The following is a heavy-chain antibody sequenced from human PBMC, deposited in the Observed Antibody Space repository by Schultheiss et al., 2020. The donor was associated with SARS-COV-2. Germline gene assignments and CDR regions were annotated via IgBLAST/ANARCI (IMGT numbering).Heavy chain of an antibody. V-gene: IGHV3-21*01. Sequence: GGSLRLSCAASGFTFSSYSMNWVRQAPGKGLEWVSSISSSSSYIYYADSVKGRFTISRDNAKNSLYLQMNSLRAEDTAVYYCAKDESIVLVVYAPAFDIWGQGTMVTVSS. CDR3: AKDESIVLVVYAPAFDI. D-gene: IGHD2-8*02. CDR2: ISSSSSYI. CDR1: GFTFSSYS. J-gene: IGHJ3*02.